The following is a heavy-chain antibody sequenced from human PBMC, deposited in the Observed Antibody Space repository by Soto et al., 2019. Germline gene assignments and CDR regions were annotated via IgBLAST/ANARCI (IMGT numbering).Heavy chain of an antibody. D-gene: IGHD2-2*01. CDR2: IYYSGST. V-gene: IGHV4-39*01. J-gene: IGHJ4*02. CDR3: ARLCSSTSCNYDY. CDR1: GGSISSSTYY. Sequence: SETLSLTCTVSGGSISSSTYYWGWIRQPPGKGLEWIGSIYYSGSTYYNPSLKSRVTISVDTSKSQFSLKLTSVTAADTAVYYCARLCSSTSCNYDYWGQGALVTVSS.